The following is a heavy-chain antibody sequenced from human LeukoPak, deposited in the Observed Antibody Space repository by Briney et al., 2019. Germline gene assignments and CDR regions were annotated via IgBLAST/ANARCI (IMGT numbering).Heavy chain of an antibody. Sequence: GESLKISCKGSGYSFTSYWIGWVRQMPGKGLEWMGIIYPGDSDTRYSPSFQGQVTISADKSISTAYLQWSSLKASDTAMYYCARHTAAALRGYYYYHMDVWGKGTTVTVSS. CDR3: ARHTAAALRGYYYYHMDV. J-gene: IGHJ6*03. CDR1: GYSFTSYW. CDR2: IYPGDSDT. D-gene: IGHD6-13*01. V-gene: IGHV5-51*01.